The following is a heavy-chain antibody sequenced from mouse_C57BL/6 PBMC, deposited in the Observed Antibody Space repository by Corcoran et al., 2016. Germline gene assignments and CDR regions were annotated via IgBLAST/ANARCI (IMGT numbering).Heavy chain of an antibody. V-gene: IGHV9-3*01. J-gene: IGHJ2*01. D-gene: IGHD2-3*01. CDR2: INTYSGVP. CDR3: ARYDGYLDY. Sequence: QIQLVQYGPELKKPGETVKISCKASGYTFTTYGMSWVKQAPGKGLKWMGWINTYSGVPTYADDFKGRFAFSLETSASTAYLQINNLKNEDTATYFCARYDGYLDYWGQGTTLTVSS. CDR1: GYTFTTYG.